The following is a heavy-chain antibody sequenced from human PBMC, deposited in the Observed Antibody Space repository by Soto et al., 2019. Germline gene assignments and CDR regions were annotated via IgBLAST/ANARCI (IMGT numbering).Heavy chain of an antibody. CDR3: ARFGEANDAFDI. J-gene: IGHJ3*02. Sequence: QVQLVQSGAEVKKPGASVKVSFKASGYTFTSYDINWVRQATGQALEWMGWMNPNSGNTSYAEKFQRRVNMTRNTSISTAYMELSSVRSVDTAVYYCARFGEANDAFDIWGQGTMVTVSS. CDR1: GYTFTSYD. CDR2: MNPNSGNT. D-gene: IGHD3-10*01. V-gene: IGHV1-8*01.